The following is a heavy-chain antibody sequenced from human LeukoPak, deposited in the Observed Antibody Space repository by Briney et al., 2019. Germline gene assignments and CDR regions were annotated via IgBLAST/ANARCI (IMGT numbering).Heavy chain of an antibody. V-gene: IGHV3-7*04. CDR1: GFTFNSW. CDR2: IRQDGSEK. J-gene: IGHJ4*02. Sequence: GGSLRLSCAASGFTFNSWMSWVRQAPGKGLEWVANIRQDGSEKYYVDSVKGRFTISRDNAKRALYLQMNSLSSEDTAVYYCARDTSSTPFDSWGQGTLVTVSS. D-gene: IGHD6-13*01. CDR3: ARDTSSTPFDS.